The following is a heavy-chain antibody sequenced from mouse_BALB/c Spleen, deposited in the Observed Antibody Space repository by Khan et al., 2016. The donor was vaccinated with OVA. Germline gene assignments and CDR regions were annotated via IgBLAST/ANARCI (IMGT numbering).Heavy chain of an antibody. CDR2: IYPGSGSA. J-gene: IGHJ3*01. CDR1: GYTFTDYV. D-gene: IGHD1-1*01. Sequence: QVQLQQPGPELVKPGASVKMSCKASGYTFTDYVITWVKQRTGQGLEWIGEIYPGSGSAYYNEKFKDKATLTADKSSDTAYMQLSSLTSEYSAVYFCARSYDGAWFAYWGQGTLVTASA. CDR3: ARSYDGAWFAY. V-gene: IGHV1-77*01.